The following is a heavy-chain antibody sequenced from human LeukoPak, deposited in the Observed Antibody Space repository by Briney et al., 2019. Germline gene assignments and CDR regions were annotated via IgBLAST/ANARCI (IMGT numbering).Heavy chain of an antibody. CDR2: ISSSSSTI. Sequence: GGSLRLSCAASGFTFSSYSMNWVRQAPGKGLEWVSYISSSSSTIYYADSVKGRFTISRGNAKNSLYLQMNSLRAEDTAVYYCAREGSLDGYNYLSPFDYWGQGTLVTVSS. CDR1: GFTFSSYS. J-gene: IGHJ4*02. CDR3: AREGSLDGYNYLSPFDY. V-gene: IGHV3-48*04. D-gene: IGHD5-24*01.